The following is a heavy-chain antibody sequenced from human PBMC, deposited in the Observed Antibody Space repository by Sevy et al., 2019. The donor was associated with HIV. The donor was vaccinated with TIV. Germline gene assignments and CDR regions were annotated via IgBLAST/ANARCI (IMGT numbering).Heavy chain of an antibody. CDR1: GFNVINYG. D-gene: IGHD2-15*01. V-gene: IGHV3-23*01. J-gene: IGHJ6*02. CDR3: AKDIRVALVVPSPGYGMDV. CDR2: ISGSGDTT. Sequence: GGSLRLSCAASGFNVINYGMSWVRQAPGKGLEWVSVISGSGDTTNYADSVKGRFVISRDNSKNTMYLQLNSLRAEDTAVYYCAKDIRVALVVPSPGYGMDVWGHGTSVTVSS.